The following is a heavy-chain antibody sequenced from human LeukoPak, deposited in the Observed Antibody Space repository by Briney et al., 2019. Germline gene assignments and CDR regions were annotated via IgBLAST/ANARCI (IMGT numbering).Heavy chain of an antibody. J-gene: IGHJ4*02. CDR3: ARGSAYSH. CDR1: GFTVSSNY. Sequence: GGSLRLSCAASGFTVSSNYMSWVRQAPGKGLEWASVIYSGGSIYYSDSVKGRFTISRDNSKNMLYLQMSSLRPEDTAVYYCARGSAYSHWGQGTLVTASS. V-gene: IGHV3-66*02. D-gene: IGHD3-22*01. CDR2: IYSGGSI.